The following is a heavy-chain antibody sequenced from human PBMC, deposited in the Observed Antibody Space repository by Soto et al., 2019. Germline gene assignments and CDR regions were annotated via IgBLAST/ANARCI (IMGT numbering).Heavy chain of an antibody. CDR1: GFTFSSYG. CDR3: AKDKYYDSSGYRFFFGY. J-gene: IGHJ4*02. Sequence: TGGFLRLSCAASGFTFSSYGMHWVRQAPGKGLEWVAVISYDGSNKYYADSVKGRFTISRDNSKNTLYLQMNSLRAEDTAVYYCAKDKYYDSSGYRFFFGYWGQGTLVTVSS. CDR2: ISYDGSNK. D-gene: IGHD3-22*01. V-gene: IGHV3-30*18.